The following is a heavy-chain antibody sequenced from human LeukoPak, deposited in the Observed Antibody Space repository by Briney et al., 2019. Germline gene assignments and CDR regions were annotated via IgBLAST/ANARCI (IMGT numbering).Heavy chain of an antibody. CDR1: GYSFTSYW. CDR2: IYLGDSDT. D-gene: IGHD6-13*01. CDR3: AMTIAAAGTTPYDFDY. Sequence: GESLKISCKGSGYSFTSYWIGWVRQMPGKGLEWMGIIYLGDSDTRYSPSFQGQVTISADKSISTAYLQWSSLKASDTAMYYCAMTIAAAGTTPYDFDYWGQGTPVTVSS. J-gene: IGHJ4*02. V-gene: IGHV5-51*01.